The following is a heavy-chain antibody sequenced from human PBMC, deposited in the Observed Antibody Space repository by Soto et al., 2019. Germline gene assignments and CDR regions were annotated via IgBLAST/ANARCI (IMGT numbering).Heavy chain of an antibody. CDR1: GFTLSENS. CDR2: ISGTTGYT. Sequence: GGSLRLSCAASGFTLSENSMNWVRQAPGKGLEWVSSISGTTGYTYYADSVKGRFTISRDNAKTSLYLQMNSLRAEDTAVYYCATSYSTSNNFDPWGQGTLVTVSS. J-gene: IGHJ5*02. CDR3: ATSYSTSNNFDP. D-gene: IGHD6-13*01. V-gene: IGHV3-21*01.